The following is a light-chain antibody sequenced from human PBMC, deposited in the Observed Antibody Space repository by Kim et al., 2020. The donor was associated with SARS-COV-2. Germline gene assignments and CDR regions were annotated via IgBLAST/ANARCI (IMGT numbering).Light chain of an antibody. CDR2: QDN. V-gene: IGLV3-1*01. CDR3: QAWDSRSYVV. Sequence: SYELTQLPSVSVSPGQTASITCSGDKLGDKYAYWYQQKPGQSPVVVIYQDNKRPSGIPERFSGSNSGNTATLTISGTQAMDEADYYCQAWDSRSYVVFGGGTQLTVL. J-gene: IGLJ2*01. CDR1: KLGDKY.